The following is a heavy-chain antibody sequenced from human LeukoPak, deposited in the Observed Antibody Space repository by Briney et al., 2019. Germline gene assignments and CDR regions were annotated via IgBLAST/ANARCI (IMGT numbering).Heavy chain of an antibody. Sequence: GGSLRLSCAASGFTFSSYSMNWVRQAPGKGLEWLSYISSSSSTIYYADSVKGRFTISRDNAKNSLYLQMNSLRDEDTAVYYCARRTYYYDVSGYYMDSWGQGTLVTVSS. CDR3: ARRTYYYDVSGYYMDS. CDR2: ISSSSSTI. CDR1: GFTFSSYS. D-gene: IGHD3-22*01. J-gene: IGHJ4*02. V-gene: IGHV3-48*02.